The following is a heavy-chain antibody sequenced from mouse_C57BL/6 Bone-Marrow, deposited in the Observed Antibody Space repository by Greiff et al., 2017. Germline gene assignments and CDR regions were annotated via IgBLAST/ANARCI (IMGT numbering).Heavy chain of an antibody. CDR1: GYAFSSSW. D-gene: IGHD2-1*01. V-gene: IGHV1-82*01. CDR2: IYPGDGDT. Sequence: QVQLQQSGPELVQPGASVKISCKASGYAFSSSWMNWVKQRPGKGLEWIGRIYPGDGDTNYNGKFKGKATLTADKSTSTAYMQLSSLTSEDSAVYFCAPIYYGNLYGYFDVWGTGTTVTVSS. CDR3: APIYYGNLYGYFDV. J-gene: IGHJ1*03.